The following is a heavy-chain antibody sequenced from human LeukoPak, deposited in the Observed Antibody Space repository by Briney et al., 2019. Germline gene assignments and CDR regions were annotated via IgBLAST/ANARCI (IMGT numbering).Heavy chain of an antibody. CDR1: GGSISSYY. J-gene: IGHJ4*02. D-gene: IGHD3-22*01. Sequence: SETLSLTCTVSGGSISSYYWSWLRQPPGKGLEWIGYIYYSGSTNYNPSLKSRVTISVDTSKNQFSLKLSSVTAADTAVYYCARDSGSGYWHYWGQGTLVTVSS. CDR2: IYYSGST. V-gene: IGHV4-59*01. CDR3: ARDSGSGYWHY.